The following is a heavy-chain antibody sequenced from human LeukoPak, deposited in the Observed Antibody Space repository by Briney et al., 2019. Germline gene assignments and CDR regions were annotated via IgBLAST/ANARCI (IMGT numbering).Heavy chain of an antibody. Sequence: PGGSLRLSCAASRFSFSAYGVHWVRQAPGKGLEWVAVIWYDGSSKDYADSVKGRFTFSRDNSKNTLYLQMNSLTVEDTAVYYCARSQSSSLIDYWGQGTLVTVSS. D-gene: IGHD6-13*01. V-gene: IGHV3-33*01. CDR1: RFSFSAYG. CDR2: IWYDGSSK. J-gene: IGHJ4*02. CDR3: ARSQSSSLIDY.